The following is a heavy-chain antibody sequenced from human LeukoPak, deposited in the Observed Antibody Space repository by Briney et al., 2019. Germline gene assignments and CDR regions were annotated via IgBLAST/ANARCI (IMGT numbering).Heavy chain of an antibody. Sequence: PGGSLRLSCAASGFTFSSYGMSWVRRAPGKGLEWVSAISGSGGGTYYADSVKGRFTISRDNSKNTLYLQMNSLRAEDTAVYYCARVRAGSSRGDYWGQGTLVTVSS. CDR1: GFTFSSYG. CDR3: ARVRAGSSRGDY. V-gene: IGHV3-23*01. CDR2: ISGSGGGT. D-gene: IGHD6-13*01. J-gene: IGHJ4*02.